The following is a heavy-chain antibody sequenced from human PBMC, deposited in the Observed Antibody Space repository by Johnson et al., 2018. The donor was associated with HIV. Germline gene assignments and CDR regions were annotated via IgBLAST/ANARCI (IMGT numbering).Heavy chain of an antibody. D-gene: IGHD1-26*01. CDR3: AKDSPGCLVGAIGEDAFDI. CDR2: ISWNSGSI. J-gene: IGHJ3*02. V-gene: IGHV3-NL1*01. CDR1: GFTFRSYG. Sequence: QMQLVESGGGVVQPGRSLRLSCAASGFTFRSYGMHWVRQAPGKGLEWVSGISWNSGSIGYADSVKGRFTISRDNSKNTLYLQMNSLRAEDTAVYYCAKDSPGCLVGAIGEDAFDIWGQGTMVTVSS.